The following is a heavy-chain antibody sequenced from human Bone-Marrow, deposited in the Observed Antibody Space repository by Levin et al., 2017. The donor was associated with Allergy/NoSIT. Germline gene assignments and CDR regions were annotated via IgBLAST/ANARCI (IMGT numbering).Heavy chain of an antibody. D-gene: IGHD2/OR15-2a*01. V-gene: IGHV3-11*01. CDR3: AGGYDFRAGFSY. Sequence: PGGSLRLSCAVSGFRFSDHHMSWVRQAPGRGLEWVSYSTGGATGMYYADSVRGRFTISRDNAKKSLYLQMDSLRAEDTAIYYCAGGYDFRAGFSYWGQGALVTVSS. CDR2: STGGATGM. CDR1: GFRFSDHH. J-gene: IGHJ4*02.